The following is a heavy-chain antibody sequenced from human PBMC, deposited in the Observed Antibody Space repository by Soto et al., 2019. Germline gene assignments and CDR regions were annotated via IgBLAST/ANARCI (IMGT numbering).Heavy chain of an antibody. J-gene: IGHJ4*02. CDR1: GYTFTDAW. CDR2: VYPGDSQT. CDR3: ARQKGY. Sequence: GESLKISCQASGYTFTDAWIGWVRQMPGKGLEWMGIVYPGDSQTRYNPSFQGQITISADKSITTAYLQWTSLKASDRAMYYCARQKGYWGQGTLVTVSS. V-gene: IGHV5-51*01.